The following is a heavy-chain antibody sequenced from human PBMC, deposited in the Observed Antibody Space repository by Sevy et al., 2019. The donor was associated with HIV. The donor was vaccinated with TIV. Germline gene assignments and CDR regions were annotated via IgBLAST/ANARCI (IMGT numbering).Heavy chain of an antibody. V-gene: IGHV3-11*06. D-gene: IGHD2-2*01. CDR3: ARGGYCSSTSCHAAYYYYMDV. CDR1: GFTFSDYY. CDR2: ISSSSSYT. Sequence: GGSLRLSCAASGFTFSDYYMSWIRQAPGKGLEWVSYISSSSSYTNYADSVKGRFTISRDNANNSLYLQMNSLRAEDTAVYYCARGGYCSSTSCHAAYYYYMDVWGKGTTVTVSS. J-gene: IGHJ6*03.